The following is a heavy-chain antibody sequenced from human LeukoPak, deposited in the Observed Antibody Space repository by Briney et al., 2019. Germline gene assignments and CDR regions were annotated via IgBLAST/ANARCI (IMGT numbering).Heavy chain of an antibody. CDR3: ARLLLATGPDY. D-gene: IGHD1-1*01. CDR2: IYPGDSET. V-gene: IGHV5-51*01. J-gene: IGHJ4*02. Sequence: GGPLEISFQASGYRFTTYLIGWVRPMPGKGLGWMGFIYPGDSETRYSPSFQGQVTISADKSITTAFLQWSSLKASDTAMYHCARLLLATGPDYWGQGTLVTVSS. CDR1: GYRFTTYL.